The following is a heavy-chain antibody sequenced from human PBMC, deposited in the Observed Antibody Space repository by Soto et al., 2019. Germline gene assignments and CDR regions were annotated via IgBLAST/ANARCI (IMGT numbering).Heavy chain of an antibody. CDR1: GFSLTTLDMG. CDR3: AHAGDYDLLSFDH. CDR2: IYWDDDE. J-gene: IGHJ4*02. V-gene: IGHV2-5*02. D-gene: IGHD3-22*01. Sequence: QITLKESGPTLVRPAQTLTLTCSFSGFSLTTLDMGVAWVRQPPGKAMEWLALIYWDDDERYNPSLQNRLAISKDTSTNQVVLRMTNMGPLDTATYFCAHAGDYDLLSFDHWGPGTLVTVSS.